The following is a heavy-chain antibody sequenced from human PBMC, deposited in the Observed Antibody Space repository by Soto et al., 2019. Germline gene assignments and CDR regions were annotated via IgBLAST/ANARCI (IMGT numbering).Heavy chain of an antibody. Sequence: EMQLVESGGGLVQPGRSLRLSCAASGFTFGDYAMHWVRQVPGKGLEWVSGFKWNSGDVGYADSVKGRFTISRDNAKKSLYLQMNSLRPEDTAVYYCAKDRSSGSPYYGMDVWGQGTMVTVSS. J-gene: IGHJ6*02. D-gene: IGHD3-10*01. CDR1: GFTFGDYA. V-gene: IGHV3-9*01. CDR2: FKWNSGDV. CDR3: AKDRSSGSPYYGMDV.